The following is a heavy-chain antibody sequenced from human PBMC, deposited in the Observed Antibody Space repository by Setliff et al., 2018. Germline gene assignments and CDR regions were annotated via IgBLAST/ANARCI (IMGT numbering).Heavy chain of an antibody. J-gene: IGHJ6*02. Sequence: ASVKVSCKASGYTFTSYGFSWVRQAPGQGLEWMGWISGYNGNTNYAQKFQGRVSMTTDTSTNTAYMELRSLKSDDTAVYYCARLITVDPGKGDSYYYYGLDVWGRGTTVTVSS. CDR3: ARLITVDPGKGDSYYYYGLDV. V-gene: IGHV1-18*01. CDR1: GYTFTSYG. CDR2: ISGYNGNT. D-gene: IGHD3-10*01.